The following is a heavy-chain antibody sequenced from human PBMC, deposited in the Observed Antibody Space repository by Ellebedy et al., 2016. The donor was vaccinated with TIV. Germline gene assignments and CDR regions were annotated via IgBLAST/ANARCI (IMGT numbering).Heavy chain of an antibody. CDR1: GFTFSSYW. Sequence: GGSLRLXXAASGFTFSSYWMSWVRQAPGKGLEWVANIKQDGSEKYYVDSVKGRFTISRDNAKNSLYLQMNSLRAEDTAVYYCARALPGVYDFWSGYSSYYFDYWGQGTLVTVSS. D-gene: IGHD3-3*01. CDR2: IKQDGSEK. V-gene: IGHV3-7*01. J-gene: IGHJ4*02. CDR3: ARALPGVYDFWSGYSSYYFDY.